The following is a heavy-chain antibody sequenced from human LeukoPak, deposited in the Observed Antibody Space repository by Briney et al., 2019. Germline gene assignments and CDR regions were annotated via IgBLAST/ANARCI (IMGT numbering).Heavy chain of an antibody. Sequence: PSETLSLTCTVSGGSISSYYWSWIRQPPGKGLEWIGYIHYSGSTNYNPSLKSRVTMSVDTSKNQFSLKLSYVTAADTAVYFCARESSWGNFDYWGQGTLVTVSS. CDR1: GGSISSYY. V-gene: IGHV4-59*01. J-gene: IGHJ4*02. D-gene: IGHD7-27*01. CDR3: ARESSWGNFDY. CDR2: IHYSGST.